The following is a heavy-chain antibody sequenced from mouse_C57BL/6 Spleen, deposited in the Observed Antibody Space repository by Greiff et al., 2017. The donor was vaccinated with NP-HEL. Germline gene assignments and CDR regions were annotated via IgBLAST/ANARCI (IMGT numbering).Heavy chain of an antibody. J-gene: IGHJ4*01. CDR3: ARSGGMVTNYYAMDY. D-gene: IGHD2-3*01. CDR2: IYPSDSET. V-gene: IGHV1-61*01. CDR1: GYTFTSYW. Sequence: VQLQQSGAELVRPGSSVKLSCKASGYTFTSYWMDWVKQRPGQGLEWIGNIYPSDSETHYNQKFKDKATLTVDKSSSTAYMQLSSLTSEDSAVYYCARSGGMVTNYYAMDYWGQGTSVTVSS.